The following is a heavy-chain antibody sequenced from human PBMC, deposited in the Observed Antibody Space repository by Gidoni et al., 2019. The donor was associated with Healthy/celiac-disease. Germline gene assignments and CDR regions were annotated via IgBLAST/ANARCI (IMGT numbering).Heavy chain of an antibody. CDR3: ASAGYCSSTSCYGDYYYYYMDV. CDR1: VGTFSSYA. D-gene: IGHD2-2*01. V-gene: IGHV1-69*01. J-gene: IGHJ6*03. CDR2: IIPIFGTA. Sequence: QVQLVQSGAEVKKPGSSVKVSCKASVGTFSSYAISWVRQAPGQGLEWMGGIIPIFGTANYAQKFQGRVTITADESTSTAYMELSSLRSEDTAVYYCASAGYCSSTSCYGDYYYYYMDVWGKGTTVTVSS.